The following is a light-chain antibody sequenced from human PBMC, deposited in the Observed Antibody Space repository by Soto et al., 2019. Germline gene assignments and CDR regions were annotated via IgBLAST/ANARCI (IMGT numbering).Light chain of an antibody. CDR2: GAS. CDR3: QQYGNSPFT. J-gene: IGKJ5*01. V-gene: IGKV3-20*01. CDR1: HSISSTS. Sequence: EIVLTQSPGTLSLSLVEIANLSCRSSHSISSTSLAWYQQKPGQAPRLLIYGASTRATGIPDRFSGSESGTDFTLTISRLEPEDFVVYYCQQYGNSPFTCGQGTRREIK.